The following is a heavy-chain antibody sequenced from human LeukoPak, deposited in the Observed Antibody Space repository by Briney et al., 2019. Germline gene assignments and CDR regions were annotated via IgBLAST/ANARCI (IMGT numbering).Heavy chain of an antibody. Sequence: PSGTLSLTCAVSGGSISSNTWWSWVRRPPGKRLEWIGEIYHSGSTNYNPSLKSRVTISVDKSKNQFSLKLSSVTAADTAVYHCARIMGRGYCISTSCRGDWFDPWGQGTLVTVSS. J-gene: IGHJ5*02. CDR2: IYHSGST. D-gene: IGHD2-2*01. CDR1: GGSISSNTW. CDR3: ARIMGRGYCISTSCRGDWFDP. V-gene: IGHV4-4*02.